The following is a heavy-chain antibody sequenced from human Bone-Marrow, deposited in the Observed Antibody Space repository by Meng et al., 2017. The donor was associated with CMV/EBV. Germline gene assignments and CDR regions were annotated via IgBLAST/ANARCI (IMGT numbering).Heavy chain of an antibody. V-gene: IGHV3-7*01. D-gene: IGHD2-2*01. CDR1: GFTFSSYW. CDR3: ARDLGQTMPAY. J-gene: IGHJ4*02. Sequence: GESLKISCAASGFTFSSYWMSWVRQAPGKGLEWVANIKQDGSEKYYVDSVKGRFTISRDNAKNSLYLQMNSLRAEDTAVYYCARDLGQTMPAYWGQGTLVTVSS. CDR2: IKQDGSEK.